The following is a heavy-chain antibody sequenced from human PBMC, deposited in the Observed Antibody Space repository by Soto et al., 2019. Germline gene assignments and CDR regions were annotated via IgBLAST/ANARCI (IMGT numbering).Heavy chain of an antibody. D-gene: IGHD4-4*01. CDR1: GGSISSSSYY. Sequence: SEALSLTCTVSGGSISSSSYYWGWIRQPPGKGLEWIGSIYYSGSTYYNPSLKSRVTISVDTSKNQFSLKLSSVTAADTAVYYCASPTTVTTWTYYGMDVWGQGTTVTVSS. CDR3: ASPTTVTTWTYYGMDV. CDR2: IYYSGST. J-gene: IGHJ6*02. V-gene: IGHV4-39*01.